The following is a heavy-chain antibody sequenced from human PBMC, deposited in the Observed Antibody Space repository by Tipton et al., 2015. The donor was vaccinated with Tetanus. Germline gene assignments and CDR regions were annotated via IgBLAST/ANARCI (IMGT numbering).Heavy chain of an antibody. V-gene: IGHV4-61*08. CDR3: ARASYSSGWGSGPKYYFDY. CDR2: IYYSGST. J-gene: IGHJ4*02. D-gene: IGHD6-19*01. Sequence: TLSLTCTVSGGSISSGDYYWSWIRQPPGKGLEWIGYIYYSGSTNYNPSLKSRVTISVDTSKNQFSLKLSSVTAADTAVYYCARASYSSGWGSGPKYYFDYWGQGTLVTVSS. CDR1: GGSISSGDYY.